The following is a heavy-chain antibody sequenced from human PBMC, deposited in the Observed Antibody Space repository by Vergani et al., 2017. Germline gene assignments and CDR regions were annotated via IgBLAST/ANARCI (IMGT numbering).Heavy chain of an antibody. V-gene: IGHV1-8*02. D-gene: IGHD4-11*01. J-gene: IGHJ5*02. CDR2: MNPNSGNT. CDR3: ARRGLHWGWFDP. Sequence: QVQLVQSGAEVKKPGASVKVSCKASGYTFTSYDIHWVRQATGQGLEWMGGMNPNSGNTGYAQKFQGRVTMTRNTSISTAYMELSSLRSEDTAVYYCARRGLHWGWFDPWDRGTLVAVSS. CDR1: GYTFTSYD.